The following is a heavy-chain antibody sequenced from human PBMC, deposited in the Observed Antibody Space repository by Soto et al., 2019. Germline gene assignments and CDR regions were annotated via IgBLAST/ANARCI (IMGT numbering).Heavy chain of an antibody. J-gene: IGHJ4*02. V-gene: IGHV4-39*07. CDR3: ARRVPGITTDY. CDR2: FFIGGSA. Sequence: SETLSLSWTVAGGSIISSTDCRGLMRQPPGKGLEWIASFFIGGSANYNPSLKSRVTISVDTTRNQFSLKLRSVTAADTAKYYCARRVPGITTDYWGQGIQVTVSS. CDR1: GGSIISSTDC. D-gene: IGHD1-26*01.